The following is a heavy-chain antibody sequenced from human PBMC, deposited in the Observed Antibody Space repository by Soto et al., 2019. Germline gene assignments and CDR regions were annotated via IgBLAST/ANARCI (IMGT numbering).Heavy chain of an antibody. CDR1: GGSFSGYY. V-gene: IGHV4-34*01. CDR2: INHSGST. J-gene: IGHJ4*02. Sequence: SDTLSLTCAVYGGSFSGYYWSWIRQPPGKGLEWIGEINHSGSTNYNPSLKSRVTISVDTSKNQFSLKLSSVTAADTAVYYCAGVVRSSLAYFDYWGQGTLVTVS. CDR3: AGVVRSSLAYFDY. D-gene: IGHD6-6*01.